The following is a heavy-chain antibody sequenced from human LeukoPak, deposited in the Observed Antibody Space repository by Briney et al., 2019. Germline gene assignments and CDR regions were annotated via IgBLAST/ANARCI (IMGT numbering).Heavy chain of an antibody. D-gene: IGHD1-7*01. V-gene: IGHV3-23*01. CDR1: GFTFSSYA. Sequence: PGGSLRLSCAASGFTFSSYAMNWVRQAPGKGLDWVSAISSGSTVTYYADSVKGRFTISRDNSKNTLYLQMNSLRAEDTAVYYCSKDAARFDWNYVSYYYYMDVWGKGTTVTVSS. CDR3: SKDAARFDWNYVSYYYYMDV. CDR2: ISSGSTVT. J-gene: IGHJ6*03.